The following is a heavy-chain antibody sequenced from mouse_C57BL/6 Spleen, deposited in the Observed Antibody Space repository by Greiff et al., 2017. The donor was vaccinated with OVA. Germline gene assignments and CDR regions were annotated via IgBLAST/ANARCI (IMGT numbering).Heavy chain of an antibody. J-gene: IGHJ1*03. D-gene: IGHD2-5*01. CDR1: GYSITSDY. CDR2: ISYSGST. Sequence: VQLKESGPGLAKPSQTLSLTCSVTGYSITSDYWNWIRKFPGNKLEYMGYISYSGSTYYNPSLKSRISITRDTSKNQYYLQLNSVTTEDTATYYCARERAYYSKEGYFDVWGTGTTVTVSS. CDR3: ARERAYYSKEGYFDV. V-gene: IGHV3-8*01.